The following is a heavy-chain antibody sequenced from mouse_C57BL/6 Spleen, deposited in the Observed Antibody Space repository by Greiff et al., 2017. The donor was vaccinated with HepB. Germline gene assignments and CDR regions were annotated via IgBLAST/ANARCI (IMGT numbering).Heavy chain of an antibody. V-gene: IGHV1-61*01. CDR3: ARSGYSNYLYYFDY. Sequence: VQLQQPGAELVRPGSSVKLSCKASGYTFTSYWMDWVKQRPGQGLEWIGNIYPSDSETHYNQKFKDKATLTVDKSSSTAYMQLSSLTSEDSAVYYYARSGYSNYLYYFDYWGQGTTLTVSS. CDR2: IYPSDSET. CDR1: GYTFTSYW. D-gene: IGHD2-5*01. J-gene: IGHJ2*01.